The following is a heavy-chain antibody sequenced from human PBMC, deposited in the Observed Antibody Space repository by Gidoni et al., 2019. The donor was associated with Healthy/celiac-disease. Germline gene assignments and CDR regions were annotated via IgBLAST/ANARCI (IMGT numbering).Heavy chain of an antibody. D-gene: IGHD3-3*01. Sequence: QVQLVESGGGVVQPGRSLRLSCAASGFTFSSYAMHWVRPAPGKGLEWVAVISYDGSNKYYADSVKGRFTISRDNSKNTLYLQMNSLRAEDTAVYYCARDRYYDFWSGYPPYYYGMDVWGQGTTVTVSS. CDR1: GFTFSSYA. V-gene: IGHV3-30-3*01. CDR3: ARDRYYDFWSGYPPYYYGMDV. J-gene: IGHJ6*02. CDR2: ISYDGSNK.